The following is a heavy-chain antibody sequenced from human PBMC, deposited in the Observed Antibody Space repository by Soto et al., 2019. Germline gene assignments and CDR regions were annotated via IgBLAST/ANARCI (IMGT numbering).Heavy chain of an antibody. J-gene: IGHJ4*02. Sequence: GESLKISCKGSGYSFTSYWIAWVRQMPGKGLECMGIIYPGDSDTRYSPSFQGQVTISADKSSAYLQWNSLEASDTAMYFCARWYSSGLYYLDYWGQGTLVTVSS. CDR3: ARWYSSGLYYLDY. CDR2: IYPGDSDT. D-gene: IGHD6-19*01. CDR1: GYSFTSYW. V-gene: IGHV5-51*01.